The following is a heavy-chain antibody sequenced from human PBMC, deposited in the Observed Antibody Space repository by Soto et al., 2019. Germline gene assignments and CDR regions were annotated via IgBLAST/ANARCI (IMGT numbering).Heavy chain of an antibody. CDR1: GFTFSNNA. CDR3: ARGTTTSAFSAMDV. CDR2: ISYDGSNK. V-gene: IGHV3-30-3*01. Sequence: VQLVESGGGVVQPGRSLRLSCAASGFTFSNNAMDWVRQAPGKGLEWVAVISYDGSNKYIAESVKGRFTISRDNSKHTLFLQMNSLRAEDTAVYYCARGTTTSAFSAMDVWGQGTTVTVSS. J-gene: IGHJ6*02. D-gene: IGHD1-1*01.